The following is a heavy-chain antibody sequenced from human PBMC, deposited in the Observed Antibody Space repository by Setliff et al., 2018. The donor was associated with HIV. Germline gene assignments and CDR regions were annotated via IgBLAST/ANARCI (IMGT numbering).Heavy chain of an antibody. CDR1: GFSFSSHW. Sequence: GALRLSCAGSGFSFSSHWMHWVRQAPGKGLVWVSRINSDRITTAYADSVEGRFTISRDNAKSTLYLQMNSLRVEDTAVYYCAREDVTTSGLDLWGRGTMVTVSS. J-gene: IGHJ3*01. V-gene: IGHV3-74*01. CDR3: AREDVTTSGLDL. CDR2: INSDRITT. D-gene: IGHD4-17*01.